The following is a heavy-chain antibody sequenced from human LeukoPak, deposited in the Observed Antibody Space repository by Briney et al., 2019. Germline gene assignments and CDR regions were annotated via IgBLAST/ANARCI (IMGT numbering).Heavy chain of an antibody. CDR2: ISSSSSTI. CDR1: GFTVSGYS. V-gene: IGHV3-48*02. D-gene: IGHD3-10*01. Sequence: PGRSLRLSCAASGFTVSGYSMNWVRQAPGKGLEWVSYISSSSSTIYYADSVKGRFTISRDNAKNSLYLQMNSLRDEDTAVYYCARDRHAALVRLDPWGQGTLVTVSS. CDR3: ARDRHAALVRLDP. J-gene: IGHJ5*02.